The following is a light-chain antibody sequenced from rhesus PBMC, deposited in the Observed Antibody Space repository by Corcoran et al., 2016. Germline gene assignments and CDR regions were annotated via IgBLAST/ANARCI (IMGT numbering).Light chain of an antibody. CDR1: ENVNNY. CDR3: QHGYGTPLT. J-gene: IGKJ4*01. Sequence: DIQMTQSPSSLSASVGDRVTITCRASENVNNYLNWYQQKPGKAPKLLSYKAYNLQSGVPSRFSGSGSERDYTFTSSSLQPEDVATYYCQHGYGTPLTFGEGTKVEIK. V-gene: IGKV1-74*01. CDR2: KAY.